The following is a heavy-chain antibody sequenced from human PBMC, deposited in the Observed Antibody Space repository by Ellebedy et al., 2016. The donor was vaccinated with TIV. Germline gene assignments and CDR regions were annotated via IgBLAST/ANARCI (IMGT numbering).Heavy chain of an antibody. V-gene: IGHV3-7*03. CDR3: ARDFDS. J-gene: IGHJ4*02. CDR2: IKQDGSEK. Sequence: GESLKISCAASGFTXXSSWITWVRPXPGKGLEWVGNIKQDGSEKYYVDSVKGRFTISRDNAKNSLYLQMDSLRAEDTAVYYCARDFDSWGQGTLLTGCS. CDR1: GFTXXSSW.